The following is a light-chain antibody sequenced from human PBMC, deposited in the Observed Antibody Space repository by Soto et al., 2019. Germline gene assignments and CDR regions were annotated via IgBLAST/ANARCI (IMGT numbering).Light chain of an antibody. CDR3: QSYDTSLSGYWV. V-gene: IGLV1-40*01. Sequence: QSALTQPPSVSGAPGQRVTISCAGSSSNIGAGFDVHWYQHLPGTAPKLLIYGNRNRPSGAPDRFSGSKSGASASLAITGLQPEDEAVYYCQSYDTSLSGYWVFGGGTKVTVL. J-gene: IGLJ3*02. CDR2: GNR. CDR1: SSNIGAGFD.